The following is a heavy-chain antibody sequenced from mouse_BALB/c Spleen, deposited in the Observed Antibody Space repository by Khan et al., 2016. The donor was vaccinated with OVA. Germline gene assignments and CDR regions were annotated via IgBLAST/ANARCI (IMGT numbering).Heavy chain of an antibody. V-gene: IGHV3-2*02. CDR2: INYSGNT. Sequence: EVKLLESGPDLVKPSQSLSLTCTVTGYSITSEYAWNWIRQFPGNKLEWMGYINYSGNTRYNPSLKSRISITRDTSKNQFFLQLNSVTTEATATYYSTRKDYYDYDPFPYWGQGTLVTVSA. D-gene: IGHD2-4*01. J-gene: IGHJ3*01. CDR1: GYSITSEYA. CDR3: TRKDYYDYDPFPY.